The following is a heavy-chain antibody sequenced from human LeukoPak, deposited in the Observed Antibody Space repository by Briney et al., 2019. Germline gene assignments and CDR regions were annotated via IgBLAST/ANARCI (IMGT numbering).Heavy chain of an antibody. CDR1: GFRVNNDY. CDR2: IRNDGSDK. J-gene: IGHJ4*02. CDR3: AKDFFQLPQAYFDQ. D-gene: IGHD2-2*01. V-gene: IGHV3-30*02. Sequence: GGSLRLSCEVSGFRVNNDYMNWVRQAPGKGLEWVTFIRNDGSDKYYADSVKGRFTISRDNSKNTVYLQMNSLRAEDTAVYYCAKDFFQLPQAYFDQWGQGTLVTVSS.